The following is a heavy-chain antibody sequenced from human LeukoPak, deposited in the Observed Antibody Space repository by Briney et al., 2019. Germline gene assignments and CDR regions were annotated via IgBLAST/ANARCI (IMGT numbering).Heavy chain of an antibody. CDR1: GYTLTSFA. J-gene: IGHJ6*02. D-gene: IGHD6-19*01. Sequence: GASVTVSCKASGYTLTSFAMHRVRQAPGQRLEWMGRLNAANGNSQYSQKFQDRVTITSDSSANTAYMEFSSLRSEDSAVYYCARDGKHIAVPGVRYPMDVWGQGTTVTVS. V-gene: IGHV1-3*01. CDR3: ARDGKHIAVPGVRYPMDV. CDR2: LNAANGNS.